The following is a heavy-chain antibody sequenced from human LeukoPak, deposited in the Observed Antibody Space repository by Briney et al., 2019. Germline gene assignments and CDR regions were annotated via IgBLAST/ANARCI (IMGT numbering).Heavy chain of an antibody. CDR2: IYYSGST. J-gene: IGHJ4*02. D-gene: IGHD6-19*01. Sequence: SETLSLTCAVSGGSISSSSYYWGWIRQPPGTGLEWIGSIYYSGSTYYNPSLKSRVTISVDTSKNQFSLKLSSVTAADTAVYYCARMCSSSGWYPRFDYWGQGTLVTVSS. CDR3: ARMCSSSGWYPRFDY. CDR1: GGSISSSSYY. V-gene: IGHV4-39*01.